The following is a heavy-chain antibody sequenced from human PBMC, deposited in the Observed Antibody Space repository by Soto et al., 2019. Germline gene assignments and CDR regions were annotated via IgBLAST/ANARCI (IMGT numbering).Heavy chain of an antibody. V-gene: IGHV4-4*07. CDR2: IYTSGST. CDR3: AREGASGFGMDV. CDR1: GGSIRSYY. J-gene: IGHJ6*01. Sequence: SETLSLTCNVSGGSIRSYYWSWVRQPAGKPLEWIGRIYTSGSTNYNPALKSRVSMSVDASKNQFYLEVTSVTAADTAVYYCAREGASGFGMDVWGQGPRSPSPQ. D-gene: IGHD1-26*01.